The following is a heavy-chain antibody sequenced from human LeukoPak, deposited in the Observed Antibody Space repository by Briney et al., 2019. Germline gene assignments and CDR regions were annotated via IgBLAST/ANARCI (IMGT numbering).Heavy chain of an antibody. J-gene: IGHJ4*02. D-gene: IGHD6-13*01. Sequence: SETLSLTCAVYGGSFSGYYWSWIRQPPGKGLEWIGEISHSGSTNYNPSLKSRVTISVDTSKNQFSLKLSSVTAADTAVYYCARGGEEYSSSWYRLFDYWGQGTLVTVSS. CDR2: ISHSGST. CDR1: GGSFSGYY. V-gene: IGHV4-34*01. CDR3: ARGGEEYSSSWYRLFDY.